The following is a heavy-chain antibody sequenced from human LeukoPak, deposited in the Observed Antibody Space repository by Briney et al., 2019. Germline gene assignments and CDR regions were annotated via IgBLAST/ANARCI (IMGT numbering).Heavy chain of an antibody. V-gene: IGHV3-23*01. CDR1: GFTFSSYA. J-gene: IGHJ6*03. CDR3: ARVTVLSGLIYYYYYMDV. CDR2: ISDSGGNT. D-gene: IGHD4/OR15-4a*01. Sequence: GGSLRLSCAASGFTFSSYAMSWVRQAPGKGLEWVSAISDSGGNTYYADSVKGRFTISRDNSKNSLYLQMNSLRAEDTAVYYCARVTVLSGLIYYYYYMDVWGKGTTVTISS.